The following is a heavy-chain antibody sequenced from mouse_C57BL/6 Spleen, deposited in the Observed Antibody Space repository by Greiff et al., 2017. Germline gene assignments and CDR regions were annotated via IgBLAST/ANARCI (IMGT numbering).Heavy chain of an antibody. V-gene: IGHV1-5*01. CDR3: TRVTTVVEGYFDY. CDR1: GYTFTSYW. D-gene: IGHD1-1*01. CDR2: IYPGNSDT. Sequence: EVQLQQSGTVLARPGASVKMSCKTSGYTFTSYWMHWVKQRPGQGLEWIGAIYPGNSDTSYNQKFTGKAKLTAVTSASTAYMELSSLTNEDSAVYYCTRVTTVVEGYFDYWGQGTTLTVSS. J-gene: IGHJ2*01.